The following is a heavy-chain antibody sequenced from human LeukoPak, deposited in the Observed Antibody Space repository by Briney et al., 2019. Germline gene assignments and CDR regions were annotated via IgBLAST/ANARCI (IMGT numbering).Heavy chain of an antibody. D-gene: IGHD1-26*01. Sequence: ASVTVTCTVSGCTFTSYSYYWVRQPPAPGLAWMGLISAYNGNTNYAQKLQSRVTMTTDTSTSKPSMLQRSLISAAKTVYHCGKCREGRGGTAVDYWGQGTLVTVSS. CDR3: GKCREGRGGTAVDY. J-gene: IGHJ4*02. V-gene: IGHV1-18*01. CDR1: GCTFTSYS. CDR2: ISAYNGNT.